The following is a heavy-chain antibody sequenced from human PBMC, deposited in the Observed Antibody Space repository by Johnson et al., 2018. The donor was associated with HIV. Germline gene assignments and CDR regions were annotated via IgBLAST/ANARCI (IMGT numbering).Heavy chain of an antibody. CDR3: ARKGPTSGRADAFDL. Sequence: QVQLVESGGGLVKPGGSLRLSCAASGFTFSDYYMSWVRQAPGKGLEWVSVISHDASHIFYADSVTGRFTISKDDSKNTVYLQMNSLRAEDTAVYYCARKGPTSGRADAFDLWGQGKMVTVSS. V-gene: IGHV3-30*03. J-gene: IGHJ3*01. CDR1: GFTFSDYY. CDR2: ISHDASHI.